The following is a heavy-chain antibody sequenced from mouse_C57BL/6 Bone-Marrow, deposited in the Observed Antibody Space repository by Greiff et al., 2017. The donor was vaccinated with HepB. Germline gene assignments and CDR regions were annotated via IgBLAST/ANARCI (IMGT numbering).Heavy chain of an antibody. J-gene: IGHJ4*01. Sequence: EVKVVESGGGLVQPKGSLKLSCAASGFSFNTYAMNWVRQAPGKGLEWVARIRSKSNNYATYYADSVKDRFTISRDDSESMLYLQMNNLKTEDTAMYYCVRHPHKPHYAMDYWGQGTSVTVSS. CDR1: GFSFNTYA. V-gene: IGHV10-1*01. CDR2: IRSKSNNYAT. CDR3: VRHPHKPHYAMDY.